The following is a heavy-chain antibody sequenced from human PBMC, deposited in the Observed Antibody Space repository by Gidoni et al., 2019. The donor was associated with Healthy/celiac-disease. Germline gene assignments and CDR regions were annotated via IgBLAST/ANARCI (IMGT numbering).Heavy chain of an antibody. J-gene: IGHJ4*02. CDR1: GVTFSSYA. D-gene: IGHD6-13*01. CDR2: ISGSGGST. CDR3: AKVSSSSWYYFDY. V-gene: IGHV3-23*04. Sequence: EVQLVESGGGLVQPGGSLRLSCAASGVTFSSYAMSWVRQAPGKALEWVSAISGSGGSTYYADSVKGRFTISRDNSKNTLYLQMNSLRAEDTAVYYCAKVSSSSWYYFDYWGQGTLVTVSS.